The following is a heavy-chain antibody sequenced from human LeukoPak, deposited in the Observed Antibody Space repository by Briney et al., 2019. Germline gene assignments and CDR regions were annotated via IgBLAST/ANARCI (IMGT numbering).Heavy chain of an antibody. J-gene: IGHJ4*02. CDR3: AKPITMVRGVIIKWEFDY. Sequence: GGSLRLSCAASGFTFSNYGMHWVRQAPGKGLEWVALISYDGRKQYYADSVKGRFTSSRDNSKSTLYLQMNSLRAEDTAVYYCAKPITMVRGVIIKWEFDYWGQGTLVTVSS. CDR1: GFTFSNYG. V-gene: IGHV3-30*18. CDR2: ISYDGRKQ. D-gene: IGHD3-10*01.